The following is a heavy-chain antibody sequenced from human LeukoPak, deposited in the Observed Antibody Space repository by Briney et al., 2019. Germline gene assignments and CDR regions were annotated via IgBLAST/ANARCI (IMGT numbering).Heavy chain of an antibody. V-gene: IGHV4-30-2*01. Sequence: NASETLSLTCAVSGGSISSGGYSWSWIRQPPGEGLEWIGYIYHSGSTYYNPSLKSRVTISVDRSKNQFSLKLSSVTAADTAVYYCARGYCSGGSCYPTDYWGQGTLVTVSS. J-gene: IGHJ4*02. CDR2: IYHSGST. CDR1: GGSISSGGYS. CDR3: ARGYCSGGSCYPTDY. D-gene: IGHD2-15*01.